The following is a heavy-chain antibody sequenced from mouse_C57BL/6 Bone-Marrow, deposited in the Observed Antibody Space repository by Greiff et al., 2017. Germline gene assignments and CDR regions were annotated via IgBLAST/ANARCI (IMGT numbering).Heavy chain of an antibody. D-gene: IGHD1-1*01. CDR3: ASGYYGSSYWYFDV. CDR1: GYAFTNYL. Sequence: QVQLQQSGAELVRPGTSVKVSCKASGYAFTNYLIEWVKQRPGQGLEWIGVINPGSGGTNYNEKFKGKGTLTADKSSSTAYMQLSSLTSEDSAVYFCASGYYGSSYWYFDVWGTGTTVTVSS. J-gene: IGHJ1*03. CDR2: INPGSGGT. V-gene: IGHV1-54*01.